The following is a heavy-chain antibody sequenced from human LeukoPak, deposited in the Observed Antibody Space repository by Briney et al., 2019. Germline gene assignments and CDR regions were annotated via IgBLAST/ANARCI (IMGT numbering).Heavy chain of an antibody. V-gene: IGHV3-30*18. CDR1: GFTFSSYG. Sequence: GRSLRLSCAASGFTFSSYGMHWVRQAPGKGLEWVAVISYDGSNKYYADSVKGRFTISRDNSKNTLYLQMNSPRAEDTAVYYCAKDREVYGSGKYFDYWGQGTLVTASS. CDR3: AKDREVYGSGKYFDY. D-gene: IGHD3-10*01. CDR2: ISYDGSNK. J-gene: IGHJ4*02.